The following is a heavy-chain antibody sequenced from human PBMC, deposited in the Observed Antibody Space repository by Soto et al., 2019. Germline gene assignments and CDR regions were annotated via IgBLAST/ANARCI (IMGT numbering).Heavy chain of an antibody. CDR2: IYHSGST. CDR1: GGSISSSNW. CDR3: ARVGDYDILTGYYGLDY. Sequence: PSETLSLTCAVSGGSISSSNWWSWVSQPPGKGLEWIGEIYHSGSTNYNPSLKSRVTISVDKSKNQFSLKLSSVTAADTAVYYCARVGDYDILTGYYGLDYWGQGTLVTVSS. J-gene: IGHJ4*02. D-gene: IGHD3-9*01. V-gene: IGHV4-4*02.